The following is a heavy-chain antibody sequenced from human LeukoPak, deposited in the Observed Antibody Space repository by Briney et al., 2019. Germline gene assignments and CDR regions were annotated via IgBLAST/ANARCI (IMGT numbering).Heavy chain of an antibody. CDR2: IYTSGST. CDR1: GGSISSYY. V-gene: IGHV4-4*09. J-gene: IGHJ6*03. D-gene: IGHD6-19*01. CDR3: ARRTSTLVAGTYYYYYMDV. Sequence: SETLSLTCTVSGGSISSYYWGWIRQPPGKGLEWIGYIYTSGSTNYNPSLKSRVTISVDTSKNQFSLKLSSVTAADTAVYYCARRTSTLVAGTYYYYYMDVWGKGTTVTVSS.